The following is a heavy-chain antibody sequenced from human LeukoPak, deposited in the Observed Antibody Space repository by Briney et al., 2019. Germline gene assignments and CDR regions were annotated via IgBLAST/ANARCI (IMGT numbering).Heavy chain of an antibody. D-gene: IGHD3-22*01. J-gene: IGHJ3*02. CDR1: GYTFTGYY. CDR2: INPNSGGT. CDR3: ARSDSGYYQGAFDI. V-gene: IGHV1-2*02. Sequence: ASVKVSCKASGYTFTGYYMHWVRQAPGQGLEWMGWINPNSGGTNYAQKFQGRVTMTRDTSISTAYMELSRLRSDDTAVYYCARSDSGYYQGAFDIWGQGTMVTVSS.